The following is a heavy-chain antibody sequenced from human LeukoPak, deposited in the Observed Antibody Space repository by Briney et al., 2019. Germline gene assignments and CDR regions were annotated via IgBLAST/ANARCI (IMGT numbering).Heavy chain of an antibody. CDR3: ARRSRNGLDAFDI. CDR2: IDPNNGDT. V-gene: IGHV1-2*02. J-gene: IGHJ3*02. CDR1: AYTFTGYY. D-gene: IGHD2-8*01. Sequence: ASLKVSCKASAYTFTGYYLHWVRQAPGQGPEWVGWIDPNNGDTDYAQEFQGRVSLTRVRSISTAYMELSRLTSDDTAVYYCARRSRNGLDAFDIWGQGTMVTVSS.